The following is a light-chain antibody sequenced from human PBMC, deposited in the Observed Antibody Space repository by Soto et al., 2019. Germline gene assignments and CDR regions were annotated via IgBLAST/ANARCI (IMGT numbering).Light chain of an antibody. Sequence: AIQMNQSPSSLSASVGDRVTITCRASQGIRNDLVWYQQKPGKAPKLLIYAASNLQSGVPSRFSGSGSGTDFTLTISSLQPEDFATYYCLQDYNYPRTFGQGTKVEIK. CDR2: AAS. V-gene: IGKV1-6*01. J-gene: IGKJ1*01. CDR3: LQDYNYPRT. CDR1: QGIRND.